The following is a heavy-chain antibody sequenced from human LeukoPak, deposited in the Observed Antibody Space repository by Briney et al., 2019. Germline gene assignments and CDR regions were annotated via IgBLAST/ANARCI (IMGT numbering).Heavy chain of an antibody. CDR2: INHSGST. J-gene: IGHJ4*02. CDR3: ARGGRRYCSSTSCLGNDY. Sequence: PSETLSLTCAVYGGSFSGYYWSWISQPPGKGLEWIGEINHSGSTNYNPSLKSRVTISVDTSKNQFSLKLSSVTAADTAVYYCARGGRRYCSSTSCLGNDYWGQGTLVTVSP. V-gene: IGHV4-34*01. CDR1: GGSFSGYY. D-gene: IGHD2-2*01.